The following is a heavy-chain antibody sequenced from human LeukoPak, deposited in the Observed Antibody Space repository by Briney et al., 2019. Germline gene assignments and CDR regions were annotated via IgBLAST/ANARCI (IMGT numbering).Heavy chain of an antibody. Sequence: GGSLKLSCAASGFTFSSYWMSWVRQAPGKGLEWVANIKQDGSEKYYVDSVKGRFTISRDNAKNSLYLQMNSLRAEDTAVYYSSLEGSSWYRYFQHWGQGTLVTVSS. CDR2: IKQDGSEK. CDR3: SLEGSSWYRYFQH. D-gene: IGHD6-13*01. J-gene: IGHJ1*01. V-gene: IGHV3-7*05. CDR1: GFTFSSYW.